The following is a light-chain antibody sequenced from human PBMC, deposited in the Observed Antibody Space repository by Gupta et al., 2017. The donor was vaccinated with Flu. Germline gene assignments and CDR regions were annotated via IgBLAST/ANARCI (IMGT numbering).Light chain of an antibody. J-gene: IGLJ2*01. Sequence: QSALTQPSSVSRSPGRSLTSSCTGTSSDVGEYNYVSWYQQYPGKAPKLMMYEVNNRPSGVSNRFSGSKSGTTASLTISGLQAEDEAEYYCTSYASSGTLVLFGGGTKLTVL. CDR2: EVN. V-gene: IGLV2-14*01. CDR1: SSDVGEYNY. CDR3: TSYASSGTLVL.